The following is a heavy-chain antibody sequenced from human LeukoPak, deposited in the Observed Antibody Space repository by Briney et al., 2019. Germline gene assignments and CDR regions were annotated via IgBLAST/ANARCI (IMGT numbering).Heavy chain of an antibody. CDR3: ARDRGDIVVVPAAAYYYGMDV. Sequence: PGRSLRLSCAASGFTFSSYAMHWVRQAPGKGLEWVAVISYDGSNKYYADSVKGRFTISRDNSKNTLYLQMNSLRAEDTAVYYCARDRGDIVVVPAAAYYYGMDVWGQGTTVTVSS. CDR1: GFTFSSYA. V-gene: IGHV3-30-3*01. J-gene: IGHJ6*02. D-gene: IGHD2-2*01. CDR2: ISYDGSNK.